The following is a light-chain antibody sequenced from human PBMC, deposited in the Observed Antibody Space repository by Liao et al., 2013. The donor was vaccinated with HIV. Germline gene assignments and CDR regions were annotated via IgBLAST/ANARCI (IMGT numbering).Light chain of an antibody. Sequence: SYVLTQPPSVSVAPGKTARITCGRDNIGTKSVHWYQQKPGQAPVLVISYDSDRPSGIPERFSGSNSGNTATLTISGTQTMDEADYYCQAWDSNSWVFGGGTKVTVL. CDR1: NIGTKS. CDR3: QAWDSNSWV. V-gene: IGLV3-21*01. J-gene: IGLJ3*02. CDR2: YDS.